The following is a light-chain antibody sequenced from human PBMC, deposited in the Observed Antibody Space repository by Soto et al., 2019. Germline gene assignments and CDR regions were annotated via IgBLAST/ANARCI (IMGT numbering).Light chain of an antibody. Sequence: QSVLTQPASVSGSPGQSITISCTGTRRDVGGYNYVSWYQQYPGKSPKLLIYEVTHRPSGVSNRFSGSKSGNTASLTISGLQAEDEADYYCSSYKISNTLPFVFGTGTKLTVL. CDR1: RRDVGGYNY. J-gene: IGLJ1*01. CDR3: SSYKISNTLPFV. CDR2: EVT. V-gene: IGLV2-14*01.